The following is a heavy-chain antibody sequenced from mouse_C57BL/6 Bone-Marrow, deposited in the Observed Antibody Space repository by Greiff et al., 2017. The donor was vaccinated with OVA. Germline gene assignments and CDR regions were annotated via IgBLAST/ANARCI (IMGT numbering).Heavy chain of an antibody. J-gene: IGHJ1*03. D-gene: IGHD1-1*01. CDR1: GYTFTSYW. CDR2: IYPGSGSP. V-gene: IGHV1-55*01. Sequence: VQLQQPGAELVKPGASVKMSCKASGYTFTSYWITWVKQRPGQGLEWIGDIYPGSGSPNYNEKFKSKATLTVDTSSSTAYMQLSSLPSEDSAVYYCARRYYGSSWYFDVWGTGTTVTVSS. CDR3: ARRYYGSSWYFDV.